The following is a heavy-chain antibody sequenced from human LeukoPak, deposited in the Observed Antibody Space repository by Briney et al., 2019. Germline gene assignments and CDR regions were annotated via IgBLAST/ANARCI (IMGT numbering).Heavy chain of an antibody. J-gene: IGHJ3*02. CDR2: ISSSGSTI. D-gene: IGHD2-21*02. V-gene: IGHV3-11*01. CDR1: GFIVSNNY. CDR3: ARDCGGDCYLADSDAFDI. Sequence: GGSLRLSCVASGFIVSNNYLNWVRQAPGKGLEWVSYISSSGSTIYYADSVKGRFTISRDNAKNSLYLQMNSLRAEDTAVYYCARDCGGDCYLADSDAFDIWGQGTMVTVSS.